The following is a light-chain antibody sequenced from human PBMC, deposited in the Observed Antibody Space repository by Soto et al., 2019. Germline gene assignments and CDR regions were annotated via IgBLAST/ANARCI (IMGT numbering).Light chain of an antibody. Sequence: SLLTQPSSVNGFPGQWITISSTGTSSDVGGYNYVSWYQQHPGKAPKLMIYDVSNRPSGVSNRFSGSKSGNTASLTISGLQAEDEADYYCSSYTSSSTVVFGGGTKVTVL. CDR1: SSDVGGYNY. CDR2: DVS. CDR3: SSYTSSSTVV. J-gene: IGLJ2*01. V-gene: IGLV2-14*01.